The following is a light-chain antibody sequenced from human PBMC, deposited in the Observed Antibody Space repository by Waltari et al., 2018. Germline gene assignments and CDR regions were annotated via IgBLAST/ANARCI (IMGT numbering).Light chain of an antibody. CDR3: LQRSSWPYT. CDR1: PTVGTY. V-gene: IGKV3-11*01. Sequence: EIVLTQSPATLSLSQGERATFSCRASPTVGTYLAWYQQKPGRAPRLLIFDSSSRSTGIPAKFRGSGSGTDFTLTVNNLEAEDFAVYFCLQRSSWPYTVGPGTRLEIK. J-gene: IGKJ2*01. CDR2: DSS.